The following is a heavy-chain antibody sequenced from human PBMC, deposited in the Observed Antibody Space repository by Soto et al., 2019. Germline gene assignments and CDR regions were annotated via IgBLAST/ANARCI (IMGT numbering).Heavy chain of an antibody. CDR1: GFTFSHYG. CDR2: ISNSGGGT. Sequence: PGGSLRLSCTASGFTFSHYGMSWVRQAPGKGLEWVSSISNSGGGTHYADSVKGRLTISRDNSKNTVFLQMNSLRAEDTAVYDCAQQLWDSDHWGQGTPVTVSS. V-gene: IGHV3-23*01. CDR3: AQQLWDSDH. D-gene: IGHD3-10*01. J-gene: IGHJ5*02.